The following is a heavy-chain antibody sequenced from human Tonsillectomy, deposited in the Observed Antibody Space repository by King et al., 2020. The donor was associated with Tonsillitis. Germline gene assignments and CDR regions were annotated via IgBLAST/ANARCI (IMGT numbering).Heavy chain of an antibody. CDR2: ISAYNGNT. CDR1: GYTFTAYG. CDR3: ARDLGDPEQYGSGWWYNWFDT. Sequence: QLVQSGAEVKKPGASVTVSCKASGYTFTAYGISWVRQAPGQGLEWMGWISAYNGNTHYAQKFQGRVTMTTDTSTSTAYMELRSLRSDDTAVYYCARDLGDPEQYGSGWWYNWFDTWGQGTLVTVSS. J-gene: IGHJ5*02. V-gene: IGHV1-18*01. D-gene: IGHD6-19*01.